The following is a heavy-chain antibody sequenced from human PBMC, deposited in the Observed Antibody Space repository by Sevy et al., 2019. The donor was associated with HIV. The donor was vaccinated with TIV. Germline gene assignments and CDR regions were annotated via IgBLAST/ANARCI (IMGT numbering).Heavy chain of an antibody. Sequence: GGSLRLSCVVSGFDIRSNYMSWVRQAPGKGLEWVSHIYAGGTAYYADSVKGRCTFSRDDSKNTVSLQMRSLRVEDSAVYYCASEYCSRGSCFFDYWGQGIQVTVSS. CDR2: IYAGGTA. V-gene: IGHV3-53*01. J-gene: IGHJ4*02. CDR3: ASEYCSRGSCFFDY. CDR1: GFDIRSNY. D-gene: IGHD2-15*01.